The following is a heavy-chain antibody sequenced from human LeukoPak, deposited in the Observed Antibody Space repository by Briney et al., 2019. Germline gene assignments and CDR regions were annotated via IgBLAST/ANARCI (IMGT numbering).Heavy chain of an antibody. Sequence: SVTVSCKASGGTFSSYAICWVRQAPGPGLEWMGRIIPNLGMANYAQKSQGRVTTTANKSTSKDYMVLSSLISADHTVYYCSTEGSPYYCDSSGYDYWGQGTLVTVSS. CDR2: IIPNLGMA. D-gene: IGHD3-22*01. CDR3: STEGSPYYCDSSGYDY. CDR1: GGTFSSYA. J-gene: IGHJ4*02. V-gene: IGHV1-69*04.